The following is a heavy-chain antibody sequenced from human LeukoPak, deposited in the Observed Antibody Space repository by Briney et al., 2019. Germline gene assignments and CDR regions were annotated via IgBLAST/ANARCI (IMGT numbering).Heavy chain of an antibody. D-gene: IGHD3-22*01. CDR3: ARWYYYDRSGYPPSYFDN. J-gene: IGHJ4*02. CDR2: IYYSGTT. V-gene: IGHV4-39*01. CDR1: GGSISSYY. Sequence: SETLSLTCTVSGGSISSYYWGWIRQPPGKGLEWIGSIYYSGTTYYNPSLKSRVTISVDTSKNQFSLKLRSVTAADTAVYYCARWYYYDRSGYPPSYFDNWGQGTLVTVSS.